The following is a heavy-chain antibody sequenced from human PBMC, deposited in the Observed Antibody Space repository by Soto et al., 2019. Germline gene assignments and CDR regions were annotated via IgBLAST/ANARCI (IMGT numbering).Heavy chain of an antibody. CDR1: GFTFSSYS. Sequence: LRLSCAASGFTFSSYSMNWVRQAPGKGLEWVSSISSSSSYIYYADSVKGRFTISRGNAKNSLYLQMNSLRAEDTAVYYCARDIVVVVAATSGWFGPWGQGTLVTVSS. CDR2: ISSSSSYI. CDR3: ARDIVVVVAATSGWFGP. J-gene: IGHJ5*02. D-gene: IGHD2-15*01. V-gene: IGHV3-21*01.